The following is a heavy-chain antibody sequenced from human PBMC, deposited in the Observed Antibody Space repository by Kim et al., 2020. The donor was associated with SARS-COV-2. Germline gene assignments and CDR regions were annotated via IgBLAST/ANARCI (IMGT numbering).Heavy chain of an antibody. CDR3: ASIAAAGSWVGYFDY. Sequence: ASVKVSCKASGYTFTGYYMHWVRQAPGQGLEWMGWINPNSGGTNYAQKFQGRVTMTRDTSISTAYMELSRLRSDDTAVYYCASIAAAGSWVGYFDYWGQGTLVTVSS. CDR2: INPNSGGT. J-gene: IGHJ4*02. D-gene: IGHD6-13*01. V-gene: IGHV1-2*02. CDR1: GYTFTGYY.